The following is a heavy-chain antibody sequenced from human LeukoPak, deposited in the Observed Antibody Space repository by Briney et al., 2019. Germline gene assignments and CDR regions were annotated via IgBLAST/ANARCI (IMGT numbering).Heavy chain of an antibody. CDR2: ISHIGST. Sequence: SETLSLTCTVSGASISGHYLTWLRQPPGKGLEWIGYISHIGSTNYNPSLKSRVTISVDASKNQFSLKLTSVTAAGTAVYYCARDRISINAPDMWGQGTMVTVSS. J-gene: IGHJ3*02. CDR3: ARDRISINAPDM. CDR1: GASISGHY. D-gene: IGHD1-14*01. V-gene: IGHV4-59*11.